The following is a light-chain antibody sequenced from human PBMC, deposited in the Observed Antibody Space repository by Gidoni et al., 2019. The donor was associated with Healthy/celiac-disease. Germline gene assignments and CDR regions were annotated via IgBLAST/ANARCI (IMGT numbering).Light chain of an antibody. Sequence: QSALTQPASVSGSPGPSITISCTGTSSDVGGYNYVSWYQQHPGKAPKLMIYDVSNRPSGVSNRVSGSKYGNTASLTISGLQAEDEADYYCSSYTSSSTNVVFGGGTKLTVL. CDR3: SSYTSSSTNVV. J-gene: IGLJ2*01. CDR1: SSDVGGYNY. V-gene: IGLV2-14*01. CDR2: DVS.